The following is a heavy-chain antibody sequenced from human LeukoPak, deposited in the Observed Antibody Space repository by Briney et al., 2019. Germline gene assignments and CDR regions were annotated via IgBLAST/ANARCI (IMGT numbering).Heavy chain of an antibody. D-gene: IGHD2-21*02. Sequence: GESLKISCKGSGSRFTNYWIAWVRQMPGKGLEWMGIIYPGDSDTRYSPSFQGQVTISADKSINTAYLQWSSLKASDTAMYYCARLVGDSYSDYWGQGTLVTVSS. V-gene: IGHV5-51*01. CDR2: IYPGDSDT. J-gene: IGHJ4*02. CDR3: ARLVGDSYSDY. CDR1: GSRFTNYW.